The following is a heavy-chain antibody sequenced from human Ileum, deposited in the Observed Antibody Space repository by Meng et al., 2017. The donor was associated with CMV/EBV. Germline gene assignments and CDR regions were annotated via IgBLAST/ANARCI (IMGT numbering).Heavy chain of an antibody. CDR1: GGTFSSYT. V-gene: IGHV1-69*02. CDR2: IIPLLGIA. CDR3: ARGEEGLDY. J-gene: IGHJ4*02. Sequence: SVQVSCKASGGTFSSYTISWVRQAPGQGLEWMGRIIPLLGIANYAQKFQGRVTITADKSTSTAYMELSSLRSEDTAVYYCARGEEGLDYWGQGTQVTVSS.